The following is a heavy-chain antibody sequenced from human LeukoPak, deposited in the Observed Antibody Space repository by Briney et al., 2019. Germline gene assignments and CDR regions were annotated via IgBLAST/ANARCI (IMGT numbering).Heavy chain of an antibody. CDR2: INPNSGGT. Sequence: GASVKVSCKASGYAFPGYYMHWVRQAPGQGLEWMGWINPNSGGTNYAQKFQGRVTMTRDTSISIAYMELSRLRSDDTAVYYCARDSIEFGTAVAFDYWGQGTLVTVSS. D-gene: IGHD6-19*01. CDR3: ARDSIEFGTAVAFDY. CDR1: GYAFPGYY. V-gene: IGHV1-2*02. J-gene: IGHJ4*02.